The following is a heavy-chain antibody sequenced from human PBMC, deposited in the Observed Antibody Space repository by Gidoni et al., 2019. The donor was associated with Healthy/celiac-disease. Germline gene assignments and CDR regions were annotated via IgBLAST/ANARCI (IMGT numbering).Heavy chain of an antibody. CDR1: GGSISSGGYY. CDR2: IYYSGST. Sequence: QVQLQESGPGLVKPSQTLSLTCTVPGGSISSGGYYWSWIRQHPGKGLEWIGYIYYSGSTYYNPSLKSRVTISVDTSKNQFSLKLSSVTAADTAVYYCARDGKNYYGSGSYQVDYYYYYGMDVWGQGTTVTVSS. V-gene: IGHV4-31*03. J-gene: IGHJ6*02. CDR3: ARDGKNYYGSGSYQVDYYYYYGMDV. D-gene: IGHD3-10*01.